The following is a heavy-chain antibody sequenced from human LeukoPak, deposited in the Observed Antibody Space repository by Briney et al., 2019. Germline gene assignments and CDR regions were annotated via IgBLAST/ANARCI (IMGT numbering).Heavy chain of an antibody. D-gene: IGHD2-15*01. V-gene: IGHV3-53*01. CDR1: GFTVSDNY. CDR2: LDSGGSA. Sequence: GGSLRLSCAASGFTVSDNYMSWFRQAPGKGLEWLSVLDSGGSAIYADSVRGRFTVSRDNSKNTLHLQMDSLTIEDSALYYCARDHVVASGAVAYWGQGTLVTVSS. CDR3: ARDHVVASGAVAY. J-gene: IGHJ4*02.